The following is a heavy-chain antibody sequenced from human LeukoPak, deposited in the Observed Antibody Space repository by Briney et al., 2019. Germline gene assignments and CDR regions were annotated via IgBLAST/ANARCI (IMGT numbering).Heavy chain of an antibody. V-gene: IGHV3-74*01. CDR1: GFTFSSHW. CDR3: ARISLSGWVNDH. J-gene: IGHJ4*02. CDR2: ISSDGRST. D-gene: IGHD6-19*01. Sequence: GGSLRLSCAASGFTFSSHWMHWVRQAPGKGLVWVTRISSDGRSTSYADSVKGRFTISRDSAKNTLYLQMSSLRAEDTAMYYCARISLSGWVNDHWGQGTLVTVSS.